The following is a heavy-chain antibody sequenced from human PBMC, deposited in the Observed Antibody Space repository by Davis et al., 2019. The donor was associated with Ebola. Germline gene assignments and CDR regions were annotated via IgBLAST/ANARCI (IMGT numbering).Heavy chain of an antibody. CDR3: ASGGYSGYDGYFDD. D-gene: IGHD5-12*01. V-gene: IGHV4-34*01. CDR2: INRSGST. J-gene: IGHJ4*02. CDR1: GGSFGSYY. Sequence: MPSETLSLTCAVYGGSFGSYYWSWIRQAPGKGLEWIGEINRSGSTNNNPSLKSRVSMTVDTSKNQLSLKLSHVTAADTAVYYCASGGYSGYDGYFDDWGQGTLVTVSS.